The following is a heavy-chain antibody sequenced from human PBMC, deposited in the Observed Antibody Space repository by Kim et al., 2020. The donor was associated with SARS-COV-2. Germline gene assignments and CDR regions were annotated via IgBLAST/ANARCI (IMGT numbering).Heavy chain of an antibody. CDR1: GFTVSRNY. Sequence: GGSLRLSCAASGFTVSRNYMSWVRQAPGKGLEWVSIIYTGGSAYYADSVKGRFTISSDSSKNTLFLQMNNLRPEDTAVYYCAGDAVLGATTFDAFDIRGQGTMVTVSS. D-gene: IGHD1-26*01. CDR3: AGDAVLGATTFDAFDI. J-gene: IGHJ3*02. V-gene: IGHV3-66*02. CDR2: IYTGGSA.